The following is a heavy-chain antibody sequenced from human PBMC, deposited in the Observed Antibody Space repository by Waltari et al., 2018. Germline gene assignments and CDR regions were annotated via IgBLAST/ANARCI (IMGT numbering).Heavy chain of an antibody. CDR3: ASQIFGVVDHFDY. J-gene: IGHJ4*02. V-gene: IGHV1-69*12. CDR2: IIPICGTA. Sequence: QVQLVQSGAEVKKPGSSVKVSCKASGGTFSSYAIRWVRQAPGQGLEWMGGIIPICGTANYAQKFQGRVTITADESTSTAYMELSSLRSEDTAVYYCASQIFGVVDHFDYWGQGTLVTVSS. CDR1: GGTFSSYA. D-gene: IGHD3-3*01.